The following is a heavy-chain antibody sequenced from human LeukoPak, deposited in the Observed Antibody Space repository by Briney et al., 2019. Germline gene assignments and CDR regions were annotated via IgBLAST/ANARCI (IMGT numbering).Heavy chain of an antibody. CDR2: FYPEDSET. Sequence: ASVKVSCMVSRYTPTELSMHWVRQAPGKGREWMGRFYPEDSETIYAQKFQGRVTMTEDTSTDTAYMELSSLRSEDTAVYYCATAARLVFYYYGMDVWGQGTTVTVSS. D-gene: IGHD5-12*01. J-gene: IGHJ6*02. V-gene: IGHV1-24*01. CDR3: ATAARLVFYYYGMDV. CDR1: RYTPTELS.